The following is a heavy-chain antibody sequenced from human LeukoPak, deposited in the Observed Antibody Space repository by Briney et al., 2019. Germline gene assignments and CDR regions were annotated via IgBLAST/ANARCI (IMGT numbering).Heavy chain of an antibody. J-gene: IGHJ6*02. CDR2: ISNSGGST. CDR3: ARVTSGRQWLARSYYYYDMDV. V-gene: IGHV3-23*01. D-gene: IGHD6-19*01. CDR1: GFTFSSYA. Sequence: PGGSLRLSCAASGFTFSSYAMSWVRQAPGKGLEWVSGISNSGGSTYYADSVKGRFTISRDNSKNMLYLQMNSLRAEDTAVYYCARVTSGRQWLARSYYYYDMDVWGQGTTVTVSS.